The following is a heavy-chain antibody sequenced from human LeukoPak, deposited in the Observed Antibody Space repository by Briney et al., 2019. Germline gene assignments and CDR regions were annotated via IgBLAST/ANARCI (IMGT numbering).Heavy chain of an antibody. D-gene: IGHD2-15*01. J-gene: IGHJ4*02. V-gene: IGHV3-7*01. CDR1: GFTFSNYW. Sequence: GGSLRLSCAVSGFTFSNYWMGWVRQAPGKGLEWVANIRPDGSEGFYVDSLKGRFTISRDNAKNSLYLQMNSLRAEDTAVYYCARVDCGGHSCFSGFDYWGQGALVTVSS. CDR2: IRPDGSEG. CDR3: ARVDCGGHSCFSGFDY.